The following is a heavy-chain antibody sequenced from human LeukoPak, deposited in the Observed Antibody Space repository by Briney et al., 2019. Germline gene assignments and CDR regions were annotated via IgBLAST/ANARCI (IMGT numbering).Heavy chain of an antibody. CDR3: ARRPLRYYDSSEDY. V-gene: IGHV4-39*07. CDR2: IYYSGST. Sequence: SETLSLTCTVSGGSISGTSYYWGWIRQPPGKGLEWIGSIYYSGSTYYNPSLKSRVTISVDTSKNQFSLKLSSVTAADTAVYYCARRPLRYYDSSEDYWGQGTLVTVSS. CDR1: GGSISGTSYY. J-gene: IGHJ4*02. D-gene: IGHD3-22*01.